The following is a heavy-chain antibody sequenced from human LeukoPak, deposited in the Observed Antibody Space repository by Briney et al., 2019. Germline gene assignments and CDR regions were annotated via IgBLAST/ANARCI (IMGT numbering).Heavy chain of an antibody. CDR1: GFTFSSYG. D-gene: IGHD6-19*01. V-gene: IGHV3-21*01. CDR3: ASAYSSGWLVGDY. CDR2: ISSSSSYI. J-gene: IGHJ4*02. Sequence: GGSLRLSCAASGFTFSSYGMSWVRQAPGKGLEWVSSISSSSSYIYYADSVKGRFTISRDNAKNSLYLQMNSLRAEDTAVYYCASAYSSGWLVGDYWGQGTLVTVSS.